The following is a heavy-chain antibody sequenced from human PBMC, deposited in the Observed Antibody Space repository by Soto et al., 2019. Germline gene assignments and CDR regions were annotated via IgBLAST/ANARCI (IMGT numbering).Heavy chain of an antibody. V-gene: IGHV3-21*01. D-gene: IGHD6-13*01. CDR2: ISSSSSYI. J-gene: IGHJ6*02. Sequence: GGSLRLSCAAAGFTFSSYSMNWVRQAPGKGLEWVSSISSSSSYIYYADSVKGRFTISRDNAKNSLYLQMNSLRAEDTAVYYCARDFGDSSSWYHSYYYSGVDVLVQGTTVAVSS. CDR3: ARDFGDSSSWYHSYYYSGVDV. CDR1: GFTFSSYS.